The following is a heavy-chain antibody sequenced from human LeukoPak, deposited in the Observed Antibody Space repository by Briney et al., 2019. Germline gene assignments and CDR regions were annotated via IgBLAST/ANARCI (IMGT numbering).Heavy chain of an antibody. V-gene: IGHV3-74*01. D-gene: IGHD3-10*01. CDR3: ARDPTVLWFGELLPLDY. CDR1: GFTFSSYW. Sequence: GGSLRLSCAASGFTFSSYWMHWVRQAPGKGLVWVSRINSDGSSTSYADSVKGRFTIPRDNAKNTLYLQMNSLRAEDTAVYYCARDPTVLWFGELLPLDYWGQGTLVTVSS. CDR2: INSDGSST. J-gene: IGHJ4*02.